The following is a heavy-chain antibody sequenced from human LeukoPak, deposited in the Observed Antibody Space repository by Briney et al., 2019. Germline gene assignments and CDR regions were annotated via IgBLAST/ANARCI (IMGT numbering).Heavy chain of an antibody. J-gene: IGHJ5*02. D-gene: IGHD3-10*01. CDR1: GFTFSSYA. V-gene: IGHV3-23*01. CDR3: AKDPNLIWFGELYPNWFDP. Sequence: GGSLRLSCAASGFTFSSYAMSWVRQAPGKGLEWVSAISGSGGSTYYADSVRGRFTISRDNSKNTLYLQMNSLRAEDTAVYYCAKDPNLIWFGELYPNWFDPWGQGTLVTVSS. CDR2: ISGSGGST.